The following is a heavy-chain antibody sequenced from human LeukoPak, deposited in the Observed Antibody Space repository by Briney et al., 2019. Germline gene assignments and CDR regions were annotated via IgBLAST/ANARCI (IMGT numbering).Heavy chain of an antibody. J-gene: IGHJ3*02. Sequence: SVKVSCKASGRTFSSYAISWVRQAPGQGLEWMGGIIPIFGTANYAQKFQGRVTITADESTSTAYMELSSLRSEDTAVYYCARVQLEHHPYAFDIWGQGTMVTVSS. CDR2: IIPIFGTA. V-gene: IGHV1-69*01. CDR3: ARVQLEHHPYAFDI. D-gene: IGHD1-1*01. CDR1: GRTFSSYA.